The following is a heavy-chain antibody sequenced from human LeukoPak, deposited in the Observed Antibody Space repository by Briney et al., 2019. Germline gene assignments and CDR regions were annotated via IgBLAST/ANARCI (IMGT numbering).Heavy chain of an antibody. D-gene: IGHD2-15*01. CDR3: AKQRRLLYYMDV. CDR2: ISGSGGGT. Sequence: GGSLRLSCAASGFTFSSYAMSWVRTAPGQGLKWFSAISGSGGGTYYADSVKGRFTISRDNSKNTLYLQMNSLRAEDTAVYYCAKQRRLLYYMDVWGKGTTVTVSS. J-gene: IGHJ6*03. V-gene: IGHV3-23*01. CDR1: GFTFSSYA.